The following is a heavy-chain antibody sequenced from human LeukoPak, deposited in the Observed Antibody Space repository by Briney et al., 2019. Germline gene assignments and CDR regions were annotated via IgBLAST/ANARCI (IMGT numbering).Heavy chain of an antibody. V-gene: IGHV5-51*01. J-gene: IGHJ5*02. CDR3: ARRVGSWYKNWFDP. D-gene: IGHD6-13*01. CDR1: GGSFTKFW. CDR2: IYPADSDT. Sequence: GESLKISCEGSGGSFTKFWIGWVRQMPGKGLELMGIIYPADSDTRYSPSFQGQVTISADKSISTAYLQWSSLKASDTAMYYCARRVGSWYKNWFDPWGQGTLVTVSS.